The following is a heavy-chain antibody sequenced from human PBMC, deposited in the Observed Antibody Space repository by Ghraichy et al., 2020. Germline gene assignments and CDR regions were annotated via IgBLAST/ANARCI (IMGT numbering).Heavy chain of an antibody. CDR1: GYTFTSYD. D-gene: IGHD3-16*02. Sequence: ASVKVSCKASGYTFTSYDINWVRQATGQGLEWMGWMNPNSGNTGYAQKFQGRVTMTRNTSISTAYMELSSLRSEDTAVYYCAVGDYVWGSYRSDKDYWGQGTLVTVSS. V-gene: IGHV1-8*01. CDR2: MNPNSGNT. J-gene: IGHJ4*02. CDR3: AVGDYVWGSYRSDKDY.